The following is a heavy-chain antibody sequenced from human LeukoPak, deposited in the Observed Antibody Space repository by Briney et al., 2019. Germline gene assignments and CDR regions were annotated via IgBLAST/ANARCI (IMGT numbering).Heavy chain of an antibody. CDR2: LYDSGST. CDR3: VRESNYHGSGPGWFDP. D-gene: IGHD3-10*01. V-gene: IGHV4-30-4*07. Sequence: SETRSLTCAVSAGSISRGGYSWSWIRRPPGRGRGGSGYLYDSGSTYSKQTLKSRVTISVDTSKNQLSLCLSSASAADTAVNYCVRESNYHGSGPGWFDPWGQGTLLPVSS. J-gene: IGHJ5*02. CDR1: AGSISRGGYS.